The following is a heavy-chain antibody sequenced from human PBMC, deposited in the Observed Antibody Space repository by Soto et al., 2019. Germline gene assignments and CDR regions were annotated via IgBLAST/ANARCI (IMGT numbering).Heavy chain of an antibody. CDR3: ARGGSGYASFDY. V-gene: IGHV4-31*03. Sequence: QVQLQESGPGLVKPSQTLSLTCTVSGGSISSGGYYWSWIRQHPGKGLEWIGYIYYSGSTYYNPSLESRLTISLDTSKNQFSLKLSSVTAADTAVYYCARGGSGYASFDYWGQGTLVTVSS. J-gene: IGHJ4*02. CDR2: IYYSGST. CDR1: GGSISSGGYY. D-gene: IGHD5-12*01.